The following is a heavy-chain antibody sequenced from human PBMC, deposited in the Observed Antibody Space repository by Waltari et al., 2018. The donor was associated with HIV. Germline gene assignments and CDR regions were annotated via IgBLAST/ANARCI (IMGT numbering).Heavy chain of an antibody. CDR3: ATYKWELPYYFDY. CDR2: IYFSGST. J-gene: IGHJ4*02. CDR1: GGSISSSFNY. Sequence: LQLQESGPGLVTPSETLSLTCTVSGGSISSSFNYWGWIRQPPGKGLEWIGSIYFSGSTYYNPSLKSRVTISVDTSKNQFSLKLSSVTAADTAVYYCATYKWELPYYFDYWGQGTLVTVSS. V-gene: IGHV4-39*01. D-gene: IGHD1-26*01.